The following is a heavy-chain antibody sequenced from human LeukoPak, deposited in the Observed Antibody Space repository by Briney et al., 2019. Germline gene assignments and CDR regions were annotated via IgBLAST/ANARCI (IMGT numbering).Heavy chain of an antibody. CDR1: GLTLSSYG. V-gene: IGHV3-23*01. CDR3: AKTSLSDPSGHYYYMDV. CDR2: ISGSGGST. D-gene: IGHD3-3*01. Sequence: GGTLRLSCAASGLTLSSYGMSWVRQAPGKGLEWVSAISGSGGSTYYADSVKGRFTISRDNSQNTVSLQLNNLRIEDTALYYCAKTSLSDPSGHYYYMDVWGKGTTVTVSS. J-gene: IGHJ6*03.